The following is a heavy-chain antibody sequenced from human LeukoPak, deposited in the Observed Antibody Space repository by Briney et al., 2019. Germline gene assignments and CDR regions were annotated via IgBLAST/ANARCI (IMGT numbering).Heavy chain of an antibody. CDR1: GDSVSSNSAA. CDR3: ARIVGGSQDF. D-gene: IGHD3-16*02. J-gene: IGHJ4*02. CDR2: TYHRSRWYN. V-gene: IGHV6-1*01. Sequence: SQTPSLTCAISGDSVSSNSAAWNWIRQSPSRGLEWLGRTYHRSRWYNDYAVSVRGRITINPDTSKNQFSLQLKSVTPEDTAVYYCARIVGGSQDFWGQGTLVTVSS.